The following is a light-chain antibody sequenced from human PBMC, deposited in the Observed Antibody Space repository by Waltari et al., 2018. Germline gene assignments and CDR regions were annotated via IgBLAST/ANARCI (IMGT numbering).Light chain of an antibody. CDR3: HQYYRLPLT. J-gene: IGKJ4*01. V-gene: IGKV4-1*01. CDR1: QSVLASSTTKND. Sequence: DIVMTPSPDSLAVSLGERATINCKYWQSVLASSTTKNDLAWYQQTPGQPPKLLISWASTRESGVPDRFSGSGSGTDFTLTISSMQAEDVAVYYCHQYYRLPLTFGGGTKVELK. CDR2: WAS.